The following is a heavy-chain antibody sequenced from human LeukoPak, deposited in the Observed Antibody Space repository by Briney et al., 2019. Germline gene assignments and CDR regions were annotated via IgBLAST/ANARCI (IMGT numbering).Heavy chain of an antibody. D-gene: IGHD4-17*01. V-gene: IGHV4-34*01. J-gene: IGHJ2*01. CDR2: ITHSGST. CDR3: ATPQRDTVRYFDL. CDR1: GGSFSTYY. Sequence: SETLSLTCAVYGGSFSTYYWSWIRQPPGKELEWIGEITHSGSTNYSPPLKSRVTISLDMSKNQFSLRLTSVTAADTAVYYCATPQRDTVRYFDLWGRGTLVTVSS.